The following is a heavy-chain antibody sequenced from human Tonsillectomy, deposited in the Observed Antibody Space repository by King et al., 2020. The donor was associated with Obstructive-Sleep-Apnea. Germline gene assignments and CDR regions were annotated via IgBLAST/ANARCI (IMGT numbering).Heavy chain of an antibody. CDR3: ARGTNGADY. Sequence: VQLVESGAEVKKPGASVKVSCKASGYSFGSYDINWVRQASGQGLEWMGWMNPNSGNTGFVQQFQGRVTMTRDTSISTAYMELNSLRSEDTVVYYCARGTNGADYWGQGTLVTVSS. J-gene: IGHJ4*02. CDR1: GYSFGSYD. V-gene: IGHV1-8*01. D-gene: IGHD1-26*01. CDR2: MNPNSGNT.